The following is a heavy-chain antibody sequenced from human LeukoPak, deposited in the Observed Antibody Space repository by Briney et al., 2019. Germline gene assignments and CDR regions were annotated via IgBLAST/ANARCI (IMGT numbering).Heavy chain of an antibody. CDR1: GFTFSSYG. Sequence: GGSLRLSCAASGFTFSSYGMHWVRQAPGKGLEWVAVIWYDGSNKYYADSVKGRFTISRDNSKNALYLQMNSLRAEDTAVYYCARERIAAAGIFDYWGQGTLVTVSS. CDR3: ARERIAAAGIFDY. V-gene: IGHV3-33*01. CDR2: IWYDGSNK. D-gene: IGHD6-13*01. J-gene: IGHJ4*02.